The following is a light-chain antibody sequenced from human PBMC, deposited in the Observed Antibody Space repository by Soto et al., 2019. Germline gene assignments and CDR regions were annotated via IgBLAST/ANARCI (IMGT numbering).Light chain of an antibody. Sequence: QSALTQPASVSGSPGQSITISCIGTSSDVGGYNYVSWYQQYPGKAPKLMIYDVRNRPSGVSSRFSGSRSGYTASLTISGLQAEHEADYYCSSYTSSSTVVFGVGTKLTVL. CDR2: DVR. V-gene: IGLV2-14*01. J-gene: IGLJ2*01. CDR1: SSDVGGYNY. CDR3: SSYTSSSTVV.